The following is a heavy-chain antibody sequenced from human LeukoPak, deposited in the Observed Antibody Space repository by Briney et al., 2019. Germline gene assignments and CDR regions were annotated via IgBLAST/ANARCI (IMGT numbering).Heavy chain of an antibody. CDR3: AREDCSSTSCNLNWFDP. CDR2: IYYSGST. V-gene: IGHV4-61*01. J-gene: IGHJ5*02. CDR1: GGSVSSGSYY. D-gene: IGHD2-2*01. Sequence: PSETLSLTCTVSGGSVSSGSYYWSWIRQPPGKGLEWIGYIYYSGSTNYNPSLKSRVTISVDTSKNQFSLKLSSVTAADTAVYYCAREDCSSTSCNLNWFDPWGQGTLVTVSS.